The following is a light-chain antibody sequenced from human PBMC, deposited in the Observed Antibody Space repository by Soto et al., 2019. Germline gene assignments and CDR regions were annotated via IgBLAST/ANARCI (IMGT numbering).Light chain of an antibody. J-gene: IGKJ1*01. Sequence: DIQMTQSPSTLSGSVGDRVTITCRASQTISSWLAWYQQKPGKAPKLLIYDASSLESGVPSRFSGSGFGKEFTLTISSLQPDDFATYYCQQYNSYSSPFGQGTKVDIK. CDR1: QTISSW. CDR2: DAS. CDR3: QQYNSYSSP. V-gene: IGKV1-5*01.